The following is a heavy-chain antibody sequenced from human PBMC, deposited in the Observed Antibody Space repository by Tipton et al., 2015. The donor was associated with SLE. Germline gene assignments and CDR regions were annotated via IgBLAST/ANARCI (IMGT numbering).Heavy chain of an antibody. D-gene: IGHD6-13*01. CDR3: ARNGPYSSSWYRYFDY. J-gene: IGHJ4*02. V-gene: IGHV1-18*01. CDR2: ISAYNGNT. CDR1: GYTFTSYA. Sequence: QSGAEVKKPGASVKVSCKASGYTFTSYAMHWVRQAPGQRLEWMGWISAYNGNTNYAQKLQGRVTMTTDTSTSTAYMELRSLRSDDTAVYYCARNGPYSSSWYRYFDYWGQGTLVTVSS.